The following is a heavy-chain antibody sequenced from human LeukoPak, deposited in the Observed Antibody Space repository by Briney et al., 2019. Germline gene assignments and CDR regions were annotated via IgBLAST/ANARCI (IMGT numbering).Heavy chain of an antibody. CDR3: ARDGGADFWSGYVYYYGMDV. D-gene: IGHD3-3*01. CDR2: INPNSGGT. V-gene: IGHV1-2*04. J-gene: IGHJ6*02. Sequence: ASVTVSCKASGYTFTGYYMHWVRQAPGQGLEWMGWINPNSGGTNYAQKFQGWVTMTRDTSISTAYMELSRLRSDDTAVYYCARDGGADFWSGYVYYYGMDVWGQGTTVTVSS. CDR1: GYTFTGYY.